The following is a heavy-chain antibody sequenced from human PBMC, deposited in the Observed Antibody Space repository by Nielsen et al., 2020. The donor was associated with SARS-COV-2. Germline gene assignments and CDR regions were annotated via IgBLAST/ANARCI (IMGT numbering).Heavy chain of an antibody. Sequence: GESLKISCAASGFSFSTYSLNWIRQAPGKGLEWVSSISSSSRYTHYADSLKGRFTISRDNPKNTLFLQMNSLRAEDTAVYYCAKNGFLWFGELFNWFDPWGQGTLVIVSS. V-gene: IGHV3-21*01. J-gene: IGHJ5*02. CDR2: ISSSSRYT. D-gene: IGHD3-10*01. CDR3: AKNGFLWFGELFNWFDP. CDR1: GFSFSTYS.